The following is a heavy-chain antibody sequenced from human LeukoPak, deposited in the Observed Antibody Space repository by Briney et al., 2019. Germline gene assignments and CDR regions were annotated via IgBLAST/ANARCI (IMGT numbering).Heavy chain of an antibody. Sequence: ASVKVSCKTFGYTFTSYGVSWVRQAPGQGLEWMGWINTHKGNTSYAQKFQDRVTMTTDTSTSTAYMELRTLRSDDTAVYYCAREQGGYSYGYYWGQGTLVTVSS. D-gene: IGHD5-18*01. V-gene: IGHV1-18*01. CDR1: GYTFTSYG. J-gene: IGHJ4*02. CDR3: AREQGGYSYGYY. CDR2: INTHKGNT.